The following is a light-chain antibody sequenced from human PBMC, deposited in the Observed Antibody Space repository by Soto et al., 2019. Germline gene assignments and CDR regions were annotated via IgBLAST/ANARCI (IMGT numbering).Light chain of an antibody. CDR3: QQYNNWPPSWT. CDR2: LAS. CDR1: QSVSSN. J-gene: IGKJ1*01. Sequence: EIVMTQSPATFSVCPWERATLSGRASQSVSSNLAWYQQKPGQAPRLLIYLASTRATGIPARFSGSGSGTEFTLTISSLQSEDFAVYYCQQYNNWPPSWTFGQGTKVDIK. V-gene: IGKV3-15*01.